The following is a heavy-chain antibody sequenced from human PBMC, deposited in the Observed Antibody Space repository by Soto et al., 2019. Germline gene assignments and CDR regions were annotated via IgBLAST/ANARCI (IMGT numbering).Heavy chain of an antibody. D-gene: IGHD3-22*01. CDR2: ISSSSSYI. J-gene: IGHJ5*02. Sequence: GGSLRLSCAASGFTFSSYSMNWVRQAPGKGLEWVSSISSSSSYIYYADSVKGRFTISRDNAKNSLYLQMNSLRAEDTAVYYCARSISRRYYPLNWFDPWGQGTLVTVSS. V-gene: IGHV3-21*01. CDR1: GFTFSSYS. CDR3: ARSISRRYYPLNWFDP.